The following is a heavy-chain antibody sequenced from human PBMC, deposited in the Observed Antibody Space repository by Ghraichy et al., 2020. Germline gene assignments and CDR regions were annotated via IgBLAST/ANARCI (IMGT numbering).Heavy chain of an antibody. Sequence: GGSLRLSCAASGFIFTSYSLNWVRQAPGKGLEWVSSISSSSINIYYAESVQGCFTISRDNARNSLYLQMSSLRAEDTAVYYCASSTTSYRSSVLNAFDIWGQGTMVTVSS. CDR1: GFIFTSYS. CDR2: ISSSSINI. CDR3: ASSTTSYRSSVLNAFDI. V-gene: IGHV3-21*01. J-gene: IGHJ3*02. D-gene: IGHD2-2*01.